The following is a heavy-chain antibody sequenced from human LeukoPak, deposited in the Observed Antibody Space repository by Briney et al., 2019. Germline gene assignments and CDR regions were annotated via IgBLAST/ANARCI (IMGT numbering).Heavy chain of an antibody. V-gene: IGHV1-2*02. CDR1: GYTFTGYY. CDR2: INLNSGGT. Sequence: ASVKVSCKASGYTFTGYYIHWVRQAPGQGLEWMGWINLNSGGTNYAQKFQDRVTMTRDTSISTAYLDLSSLRSDDTAIYFCATGHYISGNDYWGQGTLVTVSS. J-gene: IGHJ4*02. CDR3: ATGHYISGNDY. D-gene: IGHD3-10*01.